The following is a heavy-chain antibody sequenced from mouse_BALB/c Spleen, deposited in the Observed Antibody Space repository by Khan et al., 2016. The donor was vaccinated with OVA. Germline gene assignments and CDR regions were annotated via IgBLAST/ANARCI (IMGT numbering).Heavy chain of an antibody. D-gene: IGHD1-2*01. CDR3: VKAGYGSFAY. V-gene: IGHV1S29*02. CDR1: GYTFTDYN. CDR2: FYPNSGGS. J-gene: IGHJ3*01. Sequence: VQLQQPGPEVVKPGASVKISCKASGYTFTDYNMDWVKQRHGKSLEWIGYFYPNSGGSGYNQKFKTKATLTVDISSSTAYMDLRRRTSEDSAVYYCVKAGYGSFAYWGQGPLVTVSA.